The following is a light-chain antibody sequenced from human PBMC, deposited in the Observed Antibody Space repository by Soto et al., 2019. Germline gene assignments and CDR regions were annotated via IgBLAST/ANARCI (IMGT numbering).Light chain of an antibody. CDR2: GAS. CDR1: QSVSSN. V-gene: IGKV3-15*01. J-gene: IGKJ5*01. Sequence: EIVLTQSPATLSLSPGERATLSCSASQSVSSNLAWYQQKPGQAPRLLIYGASTRATGIPARFSGSGSGTEFSLTISSLQSADFAVYYCQHYNNWPPATFGQGTRLEIK. CDR3: QHYNNWPPAT.